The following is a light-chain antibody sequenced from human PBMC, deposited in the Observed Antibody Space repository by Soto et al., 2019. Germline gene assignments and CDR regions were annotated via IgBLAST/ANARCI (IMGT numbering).Light chain of an antibody. V-gene: IGKV3-11*01. CDR2: NAS. Sequence: EIVLTQSPANLSLSPGERATLSCRASQSVSTFLAWYQQKPGQVPRLLIYNASERATGIPARFSGSGSGTDFTLTISSLEPEDFAVYYCQHRSNWPTTFGQGTRLEV. CDR3: QHRSNWPTT. J-gene: IGKJ5*01. CDR1: QSVSTF.